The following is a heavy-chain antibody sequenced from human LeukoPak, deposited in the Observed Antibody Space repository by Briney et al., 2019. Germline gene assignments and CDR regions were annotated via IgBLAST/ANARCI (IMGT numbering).Heavy chain of an antibody. CDR1: GFTVSSNY. CDR3: ARNYDSGSYFTD. Sequence: GGSLRLSCAASGFTVSSNYMSWVRQAPGKGLEWVSVVYGGGATYYADSVKGRFTISRDNSKNSLYLQMNSLRAEGTAVYYCARNYDSGSYFTDWGQGALVTVSS. J-gene: IGHJ4*02. V-gene: IGHV3-53*01. D-gene: IGHD3-10*01. CDR2: VYGGGAT.